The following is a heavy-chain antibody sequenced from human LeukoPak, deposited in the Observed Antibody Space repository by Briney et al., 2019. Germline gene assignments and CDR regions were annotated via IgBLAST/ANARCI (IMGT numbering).Heavy chain of an antibody. V-gene: IGHV1-8*01. CDR1: GYTFTSYG. J-gene: IGHJ4*02. D-gene: IGHD3-10*01. CDR2: MNPNSGNT. Sequence: ASVKVSCKASGYTFTSYGINWVRQATGQGLEWMGWMNPNSGNTGYAQKFQGRVTMTRNTSISTAYLELSSLRSEDTAVYYYARPTQLWFGELAFTYWGQGTLVTVFS. CDR3: ARPTQLWFGELAFTY.